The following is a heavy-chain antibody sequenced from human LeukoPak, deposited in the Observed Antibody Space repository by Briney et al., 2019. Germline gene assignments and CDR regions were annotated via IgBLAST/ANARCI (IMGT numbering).Heavy chain of an antibody. J-gene: IGHJ6*02. CDR2: IYNSGST. D-gene: IGHD3-10*01. CDR1: GGSISRAY. CDR3: ARAPAGAIYYYGMDV. V-gene: IGHV4-59*01. Sequence: SETLSLTCTVSGGSISRAYWTWIRQSPGKGLEWIGCIYNSGSTMYNPSLKSRVTISEDMSKSQFSLKLTSVTAADTAVYYCARAPAGAIYYYGMDVWGQGTTVTVSS.